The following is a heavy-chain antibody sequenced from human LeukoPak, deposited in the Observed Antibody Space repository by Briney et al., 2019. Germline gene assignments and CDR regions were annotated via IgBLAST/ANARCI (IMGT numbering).Heavy chain of an antibody. V-gene: IGHV1-2*02. CDR2: INPNSGGT. CDR3: ARGWRRLPQGYYMDV. CDR1: GYTFTCYY. Sequence: ASVKVSCKASGYTFTCYYMHWVRQAPGQGLEWMGWINPNSGGTNYAQKFQGRVTMTRDTSISTAYMELSRLRSDDTAVYYCARGWRRLPQGYYMDVWGEGTTVTVSS. D-gene: IGHD6-25*01. J-gene: IGHJ6*03.